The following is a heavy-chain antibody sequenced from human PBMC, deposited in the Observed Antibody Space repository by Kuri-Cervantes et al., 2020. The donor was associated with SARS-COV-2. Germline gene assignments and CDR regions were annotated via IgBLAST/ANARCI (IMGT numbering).Heavy chain of an antibody. V-gene: IGHV1-46*01. J-gene: IGHJ6*03. Sequence: ASVKVSCKASGYTFTSYGISWVRQAPGQGLEWMGIINPSGGSTSYAQKFQGRVTMTRDTSTSTVYMELSSLRSEDTAVYYCARGHSSSWYPFAHYCYYYMDVWGKGTTVTVSS. CDR1: GYTFTSYG. CDR2: INPSGGST. D-gene: IGHD6-13*01. CDR3: ARGHSSSWYPFAHYCYYYMDV.